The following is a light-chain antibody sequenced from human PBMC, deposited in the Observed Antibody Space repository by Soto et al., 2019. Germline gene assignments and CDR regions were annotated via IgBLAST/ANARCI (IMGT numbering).Light chain of an antibody. CDR1: DTISGY. CDR2: ASS. V-gene: IGKV1-27*01. J-gene: IGKJ3*01. CDR3: QKYNTAPFT. Sequence: DIQMTQSPSSLTASVGDRVTITCRASDTISGYLACYQHKPGKVPERLIYASSILQSGVPSRFSGSRSDTEFTLTISSLQPEDVGTYYCQKYNTAPFTFGPGTKVEIK.